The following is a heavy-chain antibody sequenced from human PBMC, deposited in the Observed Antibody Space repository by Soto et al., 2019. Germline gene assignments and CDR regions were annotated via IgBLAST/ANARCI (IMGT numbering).Heavy chain of an antibody. Sequence: QVQLVQSGAEVKKPGSSVKVSCKASGGTFSSYAITWVRQAPGQGLEWMVGIIPIFGTANYAQKFQARVTITADESTSTAYMELSSLRFEDTAVYHCVRHRGPYTGYYPYWFHPWGQGTLVTVSS. CDR1: GGTFSSYA. CDR3: VRHRGPYTGYYPYWFHP. CDR2: IIPIFGTA. J-gene: IGHJ5*02. D-gene: IGHD3-9*01. V-gene: IGHV1-69*12.